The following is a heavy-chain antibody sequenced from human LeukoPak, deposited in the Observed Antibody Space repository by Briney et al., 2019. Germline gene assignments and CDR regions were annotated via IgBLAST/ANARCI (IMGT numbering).Heavy chain of an antibody. D-gene: IGHD2-2*01. CDR1: GYTFTSYG. J-gene: IGHJ4*02. Sequence: GSVKVSCKASGYTFTSYGISWVRQAPGQGLEWMGWISAYNGNTNYAQKLQGRVTMTTDTSTSTAYMELRSLRSDDTAVYYCARESRDIVVVPAAIDSYYFDYWGQGTLVTVSS. V-gene: IGHV1-18*01. CDR2: ISAYNGNT. CDR3: ARESRDIVVVPAAIDSYYFDY.